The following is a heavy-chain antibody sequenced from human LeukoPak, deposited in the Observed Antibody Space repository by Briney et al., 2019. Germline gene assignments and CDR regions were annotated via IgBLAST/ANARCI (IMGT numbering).Heavy chain of an antibody. V-gene: IGHV1-69*04. CDR1: GGTFGNFA. J-gene: IGHJ2*01. CDR3: ARGNGDYGGRLGGYFDL. D-gene: IGHD4-17*01. Sequence: SVKVSCKAAGGTFGNFAISWVREAPGQGLEWLGRITPSLNIADYTQRFQDRVTITADTSTNTVYLELSRLRSEDTAVYYCARGNGDYGGRLGGYFDLWGRGTLVTVSS. CDR2: ITPSLNIA.